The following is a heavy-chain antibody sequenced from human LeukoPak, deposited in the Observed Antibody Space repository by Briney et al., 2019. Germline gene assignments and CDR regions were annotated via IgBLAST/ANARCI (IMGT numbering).Heavy chain of an antibody. CDR1: GRSIKGYY. CDR3: ASSKAVAGTPFDS. CDR2: IYFSGST. D-gene: IGHD6-19*01. V-gene: IGHV4-59*01. J-gene: IGHJ4*02. Sequence: PSETLSLTCTVSGRSIKGYYWSWIRQPPGMGPEWLGYIYFSGSTNYNPSLKSRVTISLDTSKNQLSLKLSSVTAADSAVYYCASSKAVAGTPFDSWGQGTLVTVSS.